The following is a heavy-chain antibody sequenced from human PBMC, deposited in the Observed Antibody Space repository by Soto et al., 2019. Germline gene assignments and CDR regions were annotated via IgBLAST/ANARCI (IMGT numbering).Heavy chain of an antibody. CDR1: GFTFSNAW. CDR3: TTGRYDFWSGNYGMDV. V-gene: IGHV3-15*01. D-gene: IGHD3-3*01. J-gene: IGHJ6*02. Sequence: GGSLRLSCAASGFTFSNAWMSWVRQAPGKGLEWVGRIKSKTDSGTTDYAAPVKGRFTISRDDSKNTLYLQMNSLKTEDTAVYYCTTGRYDFWSGNYGMDVWGQGTTVTVS. CDR2: IKSKTDSGTT.